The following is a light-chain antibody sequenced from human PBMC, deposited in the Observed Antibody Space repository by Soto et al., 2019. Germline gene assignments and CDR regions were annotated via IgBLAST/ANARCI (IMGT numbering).Light chain of an antibody. CDR1: QSLLSTNGKNY. V-gene: IGKV2-28*01. Sequence: DIVMTQSPLSLPVTPGEPASISCRSSQSLLSTNGKNYLDWYLQKPGQSPQLLMYFSSTRASGVPDRFSGRGSGTAFTLKISRVEAEDVGVYFCMQALQAPRTFGQGTKLEI. J-gene: IGKJ2*01. CDR3: MQALQAPRT. CDR2: FSS.